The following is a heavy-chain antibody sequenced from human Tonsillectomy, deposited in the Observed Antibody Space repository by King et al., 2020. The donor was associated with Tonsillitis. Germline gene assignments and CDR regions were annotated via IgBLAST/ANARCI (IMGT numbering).Heavy chain of an antibody. Sequence: DVQLVESGGGLVQPGGSLRLSCAASGFTVSSNYMSWVRQAPGKGLEWVSVIYSGGSTYYAGSVKGRFTISRDNSKNTLYLQMNSLRAEDTAVYYCARGPTVTTHHYYYYMDVWGKGTTVTVSS. D-gene: IGHD4-11*01. CDR3: ARGPTVTTHHYYYYMDV. V-gene: IGHV3-66*01. CDR1: GFTVSSNY. J-gene: IGHJ6*03. CDR2: IYSGGST.